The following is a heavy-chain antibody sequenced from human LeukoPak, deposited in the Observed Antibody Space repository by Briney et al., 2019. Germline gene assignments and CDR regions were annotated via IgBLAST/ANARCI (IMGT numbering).Heavy chain of an antibody. CDR3: AREHTMVRGALY. V-gene: IGHV4-38-2*02. CDR2: IYLSGTT. J-gene: IGHJ4*02. CDR1: GNSISSGHY. Sequence: SETLSLTCSVSGNSISSGHYWGWIRQTPGKGLEWIGSIYLSGTTYYNPSLKSRVTISVDTSKNQFSLKLSSVTAADTAVYYCAREHTMVRGALYWDQGTLVTVSS. D-gene: IGHD3-10*01.